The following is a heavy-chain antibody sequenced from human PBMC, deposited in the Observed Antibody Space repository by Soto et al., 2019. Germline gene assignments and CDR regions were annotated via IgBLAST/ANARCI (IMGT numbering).Heavy chain of an antibody. J-gene: IGHJ6*02. V-gene: IGHV1-2*04. CDR1: GYTFTGYY. D-gene: IGHD3-3*01. CDR2: INPKSGGT. Sequence: ASVKVSCKAFGYTFTGYYMHWVRQAPGQGLEWMGWINPKSGGTNYAQKFQGWVTMTRDTSISTAYMELSRLRSDDTAVYYCASSLGFLEWLLPNRTKSYYYGMDVWGQGTTVTVSS. CDR3: ASSLGFLEWLLPNRTKSYYYGMDV.